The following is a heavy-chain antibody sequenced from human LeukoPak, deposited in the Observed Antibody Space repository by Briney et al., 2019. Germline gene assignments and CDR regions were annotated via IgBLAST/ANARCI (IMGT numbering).Heavy chain of an antibody. CDR3: ARIGGSGSYYNERWFDP. D-gene: IGHD3-10*01. J-gene: IGHJ5*02. V-gene: IGHV4-4*02. Sequence: SETLSLTCAVSGGSISSSNWWSWVRQPPGKGLEWIGEIYHSGSTNYNPSLKSRVTISVDKSKNQFSLKLSSVTAADTAVYYCARIGGSGSYYNERWFDPWGQGTLVTVSS. CDR1: GGSISSSNW. CDR2: IYHSGST.